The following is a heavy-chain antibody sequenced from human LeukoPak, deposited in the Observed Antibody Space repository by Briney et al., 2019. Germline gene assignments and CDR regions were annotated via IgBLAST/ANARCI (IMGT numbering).Heavy chain of an antibody. D-gene: IGHD3-10*01. V-gene: IGHV4-34*01. J-gene: IGHJ5*02. Sequence: SETLSLTCAVYGGSFSGYYWSWIRQPPGKGLEWIGEINRSGNTNYNSSLKRRVTISVDTSKNQFSLKLSSVTAADTAVYYCARGGYYGSGNDFRFDPWGQGTLVTVSS. CDR1: GGSFSGYY. CDR3: ARGGYYGSGNDFRFDP. CDR2: INRSGNT.